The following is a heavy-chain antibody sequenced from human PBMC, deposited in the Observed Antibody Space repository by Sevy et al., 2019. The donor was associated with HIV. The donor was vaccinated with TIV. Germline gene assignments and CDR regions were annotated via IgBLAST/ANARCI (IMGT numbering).Heavy chain of an antibody. CDR3: ARFPPERAFDI. J-gene: IGHJ3*02. V-gene: IGHV3-30*04. CDR1: GLAFSSYA. CDR2: ISYDGSNQ. Sequence: GGSLRLSCAASGLAFSSYAMHWVRQAPDKGLEWVTVISYDGSNQDYADSVKGRFTISRDNSKNTLNLKMNSLRVEDTAVYYCARFPPERAFDIWGQGTMVTVSS.